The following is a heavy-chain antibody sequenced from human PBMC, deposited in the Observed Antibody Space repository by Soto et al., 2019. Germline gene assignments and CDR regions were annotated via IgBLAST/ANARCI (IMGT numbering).Heavy chain of an antibody. CDR3: ARFSSSSYYYYYMDV. V-gene: IGHV4-34*01. Sequence: SETLSLTCAVYGGSFSGYYWTWIRQPPGKGLEWIGEINHRGSTNYNPSLKSRVTISVDTSKNQFSLKLSSVTAADTAVYYCARFSSSSYYYYYMDVWGKGTTVTVSS. CDR2: INHRGST. D-gene: IGHD6-6*01. J-gene: IGHJ6*03. CDR1: GGSFSGYY.